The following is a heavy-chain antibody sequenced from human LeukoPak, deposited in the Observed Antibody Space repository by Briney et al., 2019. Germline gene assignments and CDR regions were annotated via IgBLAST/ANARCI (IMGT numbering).Heavy chain of an antibody. Sequence: SETLSLTCAIYGGSFSGYYWSWIRNPQGRGWEWIGEINHSGSTNYNPSLKSRVTISVDTSKNQFSLKLSSVTAADTALYYCARAPYYDFWSSYPTKLRANWFDPWGQGTLVTVSS. CDR1: GGSFSGYY. J-gene: IGHJ5*02. CDR3: ARAPYYDFWSSYPTKLRANWFDP. D-gene: IGHD3-3*01. CDR2: INHSGST. V-gene: IGHV4-34*01.